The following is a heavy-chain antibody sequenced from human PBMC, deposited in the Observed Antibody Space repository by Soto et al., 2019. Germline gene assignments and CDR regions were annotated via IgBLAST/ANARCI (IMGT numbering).Heavy chain of an antibody. CDR3: ARETSAAWPYYLDY. CDR1: GFTFSTYW. J-gene: IGHJ4*02. V-gene: IGHV3-7*01. CDR2: IKQDGGEK. D-gene: IGHD3-10*01. Sequence: EVQLVESGGGLVQPGGSLRLSCAASGFTFSTYWMCWVRQAPGKGLEWVANIKQDGGEKYYLDSVKGRFTISRDNAKNSLYLQMNSLRAEDTAVYYCARETSAAWPYYLDYWGQGTLVTVSS.